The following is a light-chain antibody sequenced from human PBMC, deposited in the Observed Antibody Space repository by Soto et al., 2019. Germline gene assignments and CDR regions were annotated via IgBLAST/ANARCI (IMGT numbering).Light chain of an antibody. V-gene: IGKV3-11*01. CDR1: QSLTRN. CDR2: DAS. Sequence: VVLTQSPATLSLSPGERVTLSCRASQSLTRNLAWYQHKPGQSPRLLIYDASRRATGIPARFSGSGSGADFTLTISTLEPEDFAVYYCQQRSSWPITFGQGTRLEIK. J-gene: IGKJ5*01. CDR3: QQRSSWPIT.